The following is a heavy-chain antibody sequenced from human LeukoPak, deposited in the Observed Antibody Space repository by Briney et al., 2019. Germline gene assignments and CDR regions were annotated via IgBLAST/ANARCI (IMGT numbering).Heavy chain of an antibody. J-gene: IGHJ4*02. V-gene: IGHV1-69*04. D-gene: IGHD3-10*01. CDR1: GGTFSSYA. CDR3: ATSSQNYYGSGSSIFDY. CDR2: IIPVLGIA. Sequence: SVKVSCKASGGTFSSYAISWVRQAPGQGLEWMGRIIPVLGIANYAQKFQGRVTITADKSTSTAYMELSSLRSEDTAVYYCATSSQNYYGSGSSIFDYWGQGTLVTVSS.